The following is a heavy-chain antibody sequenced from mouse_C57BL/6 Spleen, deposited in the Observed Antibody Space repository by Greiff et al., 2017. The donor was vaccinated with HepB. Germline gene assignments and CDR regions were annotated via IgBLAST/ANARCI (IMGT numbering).Heavy chain of an antibody. J-gene: IGHJ2*01. CDR3: ARPELLRPYFDY. V-gene: IGHV5-17*01. CDR2: ISSGSSTI. CDR1: GFTFSDYG. D-gene: IGHD1-2*01. Sequence: DVHLVESGGGLVKPGGSLKLSCAASGFTFSDYGMHWVRQAPEKGLEWVAYISSGSSTIYYADTVKGRFTISRDNAKNTLFLQMTSLRSEDTAMYYCARPELLRPYFDYWGQGTTLTVSS.